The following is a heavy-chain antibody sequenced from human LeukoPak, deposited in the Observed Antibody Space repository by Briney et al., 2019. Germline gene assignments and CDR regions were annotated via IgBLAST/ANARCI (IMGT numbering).Heavy chain of an antibody. CDR1: GFTFSNYA. D-gene: IGHD2-15*01. CDR2: VSYDGVNK. Sequence: PGGSLRLSCAASGFTFSNYAMHWVRQAPGKGLEWVAVVSYDGVNKYYADSVKGRFTISRDNSKNTLSLQVNSLRAEDSAVFYCARDEGGGYCSGGSCLLYGMDVWGQGTTVTVSS. V-gene: IGHV3-30*04. CDR3: ARDEGGGYCSGGSCLLYGMDV. J-gene: IGHJ6*02.